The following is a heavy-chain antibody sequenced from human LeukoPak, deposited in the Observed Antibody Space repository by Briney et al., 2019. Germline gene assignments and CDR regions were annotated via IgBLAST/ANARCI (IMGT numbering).Heavy chain of an antibody. Sequence: GGSLRLSCVASGFIVSGVYMSWVRQAPGQGLDWVSVIYSDDSTYYADSVKGRFTISRDNSKNTLNLQMNSLRAEDTAVYYCASRPRDAAALDYWGQGTLVTVSS. CDR3: ASRPRDAAALDY. CDR1: GFIVSGVY. CDR2: IYSDDST. J-gene: IGHJ4*02. D-gene: IGHD6-13*01. V-gene: IGHV3-53*01.